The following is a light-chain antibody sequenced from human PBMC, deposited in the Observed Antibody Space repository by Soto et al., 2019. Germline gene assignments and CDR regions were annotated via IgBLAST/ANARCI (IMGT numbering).Light chain of an antibody. CDR2: DAS. CDR3: QQRNNWPVT. V-gene: IGKV3-11*01. Sequence: EIVLTQSPATLSLSPGERATLSCRASQSVSRYLPWYQQKPGQAPRLLIYDASKRATGIPAMFTASGSGTDFTLTISRLVPVDFAVYYCQQRNNWPVTFGQRTRLEIK. J-gene: IGKJ1*01. CDR1: QSVSRY.